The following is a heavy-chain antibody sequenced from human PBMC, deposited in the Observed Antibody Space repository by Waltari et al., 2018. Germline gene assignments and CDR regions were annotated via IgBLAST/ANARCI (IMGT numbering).Heavy chain of an antibody. CDR3: ARAYCSGGSCYWAYYFDY. Sequence: EVQLVESGGGLVQPGGSLRLSCAASGFTFSSYEMNWVRQAQGKGLEWVSYISSSGSTKYYADSVKGRFTISRDNAKNSLYLQMNSLRAEDTAVYYCARAYCSGGSCYWAYYFDYWGQGTLVTVSS. D-gene: IGHD2-15*01. CDR1: GFTFSSYE. J-gene: IGHJ4*02. V-gene: IGHV3-48*03. CDR2: ISSSGSTK.